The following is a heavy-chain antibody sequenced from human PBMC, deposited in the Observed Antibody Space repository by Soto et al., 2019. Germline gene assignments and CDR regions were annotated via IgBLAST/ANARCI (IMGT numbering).Heavy chain of an antibody. Sequence: GGSLRLSCTASGFPFSSSAMIWVRNAPGKGLDWVSAISRSGGSAYSAASVKRRLTISRDKSKNTMYLHMRRPRAEETALYDCARGFSGGKGSPPDFWGQGSIVTAPS. V-gene: IGHV3-23*01. CDR3: ARGFSGGKGSPPDF. J-gene: IGHJ4*02. CDR1: GFPFSSSA. CDR2: ISRSGGSA. D-gene: IGHD2-15*01.